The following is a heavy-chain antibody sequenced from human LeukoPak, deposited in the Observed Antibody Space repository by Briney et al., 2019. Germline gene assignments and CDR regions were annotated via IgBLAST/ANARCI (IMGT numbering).Heavy chain of an antibody. J-gene: IGHJ4*02. CDR2: IYYSGST. Sequence: SQTLSLTCTVSGGSISSGGYYWSWIRQHPGKGLEWIGYIYYSGSTYYNPSLKSRVTISVDTSKNQFSLKLSSVTAADTAVYYCARDCYSSTSCYLDYWGQGTLVTVSS. V-gene: IGHV4-31*03. CDR1: GGSISSGGYY. D-gene: IGHD2-2*01. CDR3: ARDCYSSTSCYLDY.